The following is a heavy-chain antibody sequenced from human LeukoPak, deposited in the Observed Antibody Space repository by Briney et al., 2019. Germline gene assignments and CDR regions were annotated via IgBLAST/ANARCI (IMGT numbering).Heavy chain of an antibody. Sequence: ASVKVSCKASGYTITNNYMHWVRQAPGQGLEWMGVINPSGTGTSYAQKFQGRITMSRDTSTSTVYMELSSLRSEDTAVYYCARGKSTSLYSSSSYNWFDPWGQGTLVTVSS. V-gene: IGHV1-46*01. CDR2: INPSGTGT. CDR3: ARGKSTSLYSSSSYNWFDP. J-gene: IGHJ5*02. D-gene: IGHD6-6*01. CDR1: GYTITNNY.